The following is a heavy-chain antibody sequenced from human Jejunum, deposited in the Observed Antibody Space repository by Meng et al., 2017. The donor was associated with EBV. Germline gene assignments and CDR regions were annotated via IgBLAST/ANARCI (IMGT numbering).Heavy chain of an antibody. Sequence: QVQRQGPGPGLGKPSETLSLTCSVSGDSVTGYNYWTWIRQPPGKGLEWIGNLYYAGKAIYKPSLQSRVTISVDTSKNQISLKVTSVTAADTAIYYCARGRGYDYGDSWGQGTLVTVSS. J-gene: IGHJ5*02. V-gene: IGHV4-61*01. D-gene: IGHD5-12*01. CDR1: GDSVTGYNY. CDR3: ARGRGYDYGDS. CDR2: LYYAGKA.